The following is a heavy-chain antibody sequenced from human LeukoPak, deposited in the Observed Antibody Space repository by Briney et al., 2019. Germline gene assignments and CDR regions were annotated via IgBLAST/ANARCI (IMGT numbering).Heavy chain of an antibody. CDR2: IYPGDSDT. V-gene: IGHV5-51*01. Sequence: GESLKISCKGSGYSFTSYWIGWVRQMPGKGLEWMGIIYPGDSDTRCSPSFQGQVTISADKSISTAYLQWSSLKASDTAMYYCARQSINEVAVAGTDFDYWGQGTLVTVSS. D-gene: IGHD6-19*01. CDR3: ARQSINEVAVAGTDFDY. CDR1: GYSFTSYW. J-gene: IGHJ4*02.